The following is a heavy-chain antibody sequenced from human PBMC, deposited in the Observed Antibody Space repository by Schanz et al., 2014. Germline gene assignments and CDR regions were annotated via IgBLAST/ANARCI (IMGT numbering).Heavy chain of an antibody. CDR2: ISTSGTYM. D-gene: IGHD4-17*01. CDR3: ARKMKLGVYGGKGHNSLDI. Sequence: PGASLRLSCVASGFAFSSFAMTWVRQSPGRGLECVSSISTSGTYMYIADSLKGRLTISRDDAKNTLYLQMNTLRAEDTAVYYCARKMKLGVYGGKGHNSLDIWGQGTMVTVSS. V-gene: IGHV3-21*01. CDR1: GFAFSSFA. J-gene: IGHJ3*02.